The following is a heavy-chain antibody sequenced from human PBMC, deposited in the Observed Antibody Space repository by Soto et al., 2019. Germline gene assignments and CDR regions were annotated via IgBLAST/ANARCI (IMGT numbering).Heavy chain of an antibody. CDR2: IYYSGST. J-gene: IGHJ4*02. CDR3: ARRESYDILTGYYHFDY. CDR1: GGSISSSSYY. Sequence: SETLSLTCTVSGGSISSSSYYWGWIRQPPGKGLEWIGNIYYSGSTYYNPSLKSRVTISVDTSKNQFSLKLSSVTAADTAVYYCARRESYDILTGYYHFDYWGQGTLVTVSS. D-gene: IGHD3-9*01. V-gene: IGHV4-39*01.